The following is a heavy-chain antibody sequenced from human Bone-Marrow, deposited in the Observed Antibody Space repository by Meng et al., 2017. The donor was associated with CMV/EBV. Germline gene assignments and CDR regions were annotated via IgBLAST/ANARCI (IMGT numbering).Heavy chain of an antibody. CDR3: ARDRWGDVVVVPAVPRGYGMDV. CDR1: RLTASSDY. V-gene: IGHV3-53*01. CDR2: IYSGGST. D-gene: IGHD2-2*01. Sequence: GGSLRPSSAASRLTASSDYTSWVRQVPGKGLEWVSVIYSGGSTYYADSVKGRFTISRDNSKNMLYLQMNSLRAEDTAVYYCARDRWGDVVVVPAVPRGYGMDVWGQGTTVTVSS. J-gene: IGHJ6*02.